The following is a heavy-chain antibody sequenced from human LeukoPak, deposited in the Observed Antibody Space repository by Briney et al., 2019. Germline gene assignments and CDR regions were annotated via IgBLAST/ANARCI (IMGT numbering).Heavy chain of an antibody. CDR2: IYTSGST. Sequence: SQALSLTCTVSGGSISSGSYYWSWIRQPAGKGLEWTVRIYTSGSTNYNPSLKSRVTISVDTSKNQFSLKLSSVTAADTAVYYCARGRSGSYRYYYGLDVWGQGTTVTVSS. CDR3: ARGRSGSYRYYYGLDV. D-gene: IGHD1-26*01. J-gene: IGHJ6*02. CDR1: GGSISSGSYY. V-gene: IGHV4-61*02.